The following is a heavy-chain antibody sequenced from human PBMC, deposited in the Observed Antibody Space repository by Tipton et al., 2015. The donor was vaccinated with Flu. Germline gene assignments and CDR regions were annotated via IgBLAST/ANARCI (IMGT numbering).Heavy chain of an antibody. J-gene: IGHJ5*02. Sequence: TLSLTCAVSGGSISSSNWWSWVRQPPGKGLEWIGEIYRSGSTNYNPSLKSRVTISVDKSKNQFSLKLSSVTAADTAVYYCARAVIVGATIGFDPWGQGTLVTVSS. CDR1: GGSISSSNW. D-gene: IGHD1-26*01. CDR3: ARAVIVGATIGFDP. CDR2: IYRSGST. V-gene: IGHV4-4*02.